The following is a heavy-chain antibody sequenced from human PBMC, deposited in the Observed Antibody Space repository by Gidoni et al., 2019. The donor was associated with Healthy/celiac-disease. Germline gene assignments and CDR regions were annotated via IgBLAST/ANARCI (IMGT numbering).Heavy chain of an antibody. CDR1: GGSISSSRYY. J-gene: IGHJ4*02. D-gene: IGHD3-10*01. CDR3: ARVLLWFGELLPYYFDY. CDR2: IYYSGST. V-gene: IGHV4-39*01. Sequence: QLQLQESGPGLVKPSETLSLTCTVSGGSISSSRYYWGWIRQPPGEGLEWIGSIYYSGSTYYNPSLKSRVTISVDTSKNQFSLKLSSVTAADTAVYYCARVLLWFGELLPYYFDYWGQGTLVTVSS.